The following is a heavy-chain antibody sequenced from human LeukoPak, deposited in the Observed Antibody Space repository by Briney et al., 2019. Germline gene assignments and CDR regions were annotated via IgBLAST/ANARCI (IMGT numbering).Heavy chain of an antibody. CDR1: GFTFSSYG. CDR2: ISDSGDST. Sequence: GGSRRLSXAASGFTFSSYGMSWVRQAPGKGLEWVSSISDSGDSTYYADSVKGRFTFSRDNSKNTLYLQMNSLRAEDTAVYYCAKGIPLTVFDYWGQGTLVTVSS. CDR3: AKGIPLTVFDY. V-gene: IGHV3-23*01. D-gene: IGHD3-9*01. J-gene: IGHJ4*02.